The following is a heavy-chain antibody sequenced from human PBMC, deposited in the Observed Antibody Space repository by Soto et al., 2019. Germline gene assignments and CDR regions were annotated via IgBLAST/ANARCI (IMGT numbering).Heavy chain of an antibody. CDR3: ASGTLYYDFWSGFQQPFDY. J-gene: IGHJ4*02. Sequence: SETLSLTCTVSGGSISSGGYYWSWIRQHPGKGLEWIGYIYYSGSTYYNPSLKSRVTISVDTSKNQFSLKLSSVTAADTAVYYCASGTLYYDFWSGFQQPFDYWGQGTLVTVSS. CDR1: GGSISSGGYY. V-gene: IGHV4-31*03. D-gene: IGHD3-3*01. CDR2: IYYSGST.